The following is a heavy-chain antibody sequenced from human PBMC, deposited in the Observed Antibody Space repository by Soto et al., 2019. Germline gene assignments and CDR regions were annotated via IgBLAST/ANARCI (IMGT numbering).Heavy chain of an antibody. J-gene: IGHJ5*02. CDR2: INPSGGST. D-gene: IGHD2-2*02. V-gene: IGHV1-46*01. Sequence: ASVKVSCKASGYTFTSYYMHWVRQAPGQGLEWMGIINPSGGSTSYAQKFQGRVTMTRDTSTSTVYMELSSLRSEDTAVYYCARDGLVVPAAISWRESWFNPWGQGTLVTVSS. CDR3: ARDGLVVPAAISWRESWFNP. CDR1: GYTFTSYY.